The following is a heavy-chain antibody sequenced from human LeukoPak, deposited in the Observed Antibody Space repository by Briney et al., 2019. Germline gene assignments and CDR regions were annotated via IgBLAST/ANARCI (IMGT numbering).Heavy chain of an antibody. CDR2: ISGSGGST. CDR1: GFTFSSYA. CDR3: AKDRGDFWSGYYTGPFDY. D-gene: IGHD3-3*01. Sequence: GSLRLSCAASGFTFSSYAMSWVRQAPGKGLEWVSAISGSGGSTYYADSVKGRFTISRDNSKNTLYLQMNSLRAEDTAVYYCAKDRGDFWSGYYTGPFDYWGQGTLVTVSS. J-gene: IGHJ4*02. V-gene: IGHV3-23*01.